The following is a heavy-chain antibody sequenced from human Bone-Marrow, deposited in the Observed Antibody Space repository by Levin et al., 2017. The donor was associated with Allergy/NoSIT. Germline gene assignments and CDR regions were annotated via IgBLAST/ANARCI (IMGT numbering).Heavy chain of an antibody. V-gene: IGHV1-2*02. D-gene: IGHD3-16*01. CDR2: INPNSGGT. CDR3: AREEVGTGSWGNMEV. Sequence: GESLKISCKASGGTFSTYPINWVRQAPGQGLEWMGWINPNSGGTKYAQKFQDRVTMTRDTSIGTAYMDLSSLRSDDTAVYYCAREEVGTGSWGNMEVWGQGTTVTVSS. J-gene: IGHJ6*02. CDR1: GGTFSTYP.